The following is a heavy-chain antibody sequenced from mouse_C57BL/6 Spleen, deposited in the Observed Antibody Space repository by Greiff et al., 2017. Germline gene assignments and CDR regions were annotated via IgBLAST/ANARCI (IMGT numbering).Heavy chain of an antibody. CDR1: GFNIKDDY. CDR2: IDPENGDT. D-gene: IGHD2-2*01. V-gene: IGHV14-4*01. Sequence: VQLQQSGAELVRPGASVKLSCTASGFNIKDDYMHWVKQRPEQGLEWIGWIDPENGDTEYASKFQGKATITADTSSNTAYLQLSSLTSEDTAVYYCARGGYPAWFAYWGQGTLVTVSA. J-gene: IGHJ3*01. CDR3: ARGGYPAWFAY.